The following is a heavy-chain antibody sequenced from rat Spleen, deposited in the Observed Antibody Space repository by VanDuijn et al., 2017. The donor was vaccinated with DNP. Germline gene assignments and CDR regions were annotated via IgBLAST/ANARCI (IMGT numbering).Heavy chain of an antibody. D-gene: IGHD1-4*01. V-gene: IGHV3-1*01. CDR3: ARQPSGMDY. Sequence: EVQLQESGPGLVKPSQSIFLTCSVTDYSITSNFWGWIRKFPGIKLEWIGHISYSGVTSYNPSLKSRISITRDTSKNQFFLHLNSVTTADTATYYCARQPSGMDYWGQGVMVIVSS. CDR2: ISYSGVT. CDR1: DYSITSNF. J-gene: IGHJ2*01.